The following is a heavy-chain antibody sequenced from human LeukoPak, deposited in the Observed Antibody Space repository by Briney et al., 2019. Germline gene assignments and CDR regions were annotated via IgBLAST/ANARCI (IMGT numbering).Heavy chain of an antibody. D-gene: IGHD2-2*01. CDR3: AKAPVVVPPHFDY. Sequence: GGSLRLSCSASELTFSSYAMSWVRQAPGKGLEWVSAISGSGGSTYYADSVKGRFTISRDNSKNTLYLQMNSLRAEDTAVYYCAKAPVVVPPHFDYWGQGTLVTVSS. CDR1: ELTFSSYA. J-gene: IGHJ4*02. V-gene: IGHV3-23*01. CDR2: ISGSGGST.